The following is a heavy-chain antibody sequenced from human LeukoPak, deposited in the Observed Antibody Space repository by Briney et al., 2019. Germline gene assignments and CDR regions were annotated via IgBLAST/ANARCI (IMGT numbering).Heavy chain of an antibody. J-gene: IGHJ4*02. D-gene: IGHD2-2*01. CDR1: GGSFSGYY. CDR3: ARGGSIVVVPAYYFDY. V-gene: IGHV4-34*01. Sequence: SETLSLTCAVSGGSFSGYYWSWIRQPPGKGLEWIGEINHSGSTNYNPSLKGRVTISVDTSKNQFSLKLSSVTAADTAVYYCARGGSIVVVPAYYFDYWGQGTLVTVSS. CDR2: INHSGST.